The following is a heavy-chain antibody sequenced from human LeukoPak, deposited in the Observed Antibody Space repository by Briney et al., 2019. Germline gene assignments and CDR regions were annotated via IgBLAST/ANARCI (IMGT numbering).Heavy chain of an antibody. J-gene: IGHJ4*02. CDR2: ISYDGSNK. Sequence: GGSLRLSCAASGFTFSSYAMHWVRQAPGKGLEWVAVISYDGSNKYYADSVKGRFTISRDNSKNTLYLQMNSLRAEDTAVYYCARGPPGTPFDYWGQGTLVTVSS. CDR3: ARGPPGTPFDY. V-gene: IGHV3-30-3*01. CDR1: GFTFSSYA. D-gene: IGHD3-10*01.